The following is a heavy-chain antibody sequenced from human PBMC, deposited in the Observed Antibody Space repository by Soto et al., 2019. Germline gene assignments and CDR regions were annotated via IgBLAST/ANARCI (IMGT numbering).Heavy chain of an antibody. D-gene: IGHD2-15*01. CDR3: ARVVVAASDWFDP. CDR2: IYHSGST. Sequence: QLQLQESGSGLVKPSQTLSLTCAVSGGSISSGGYSWSWIRQPPGKGLEWIGYIYHSGSTYYNPSLKSRVTISVDRSKNQLSLKLSSVTAADTALYYCARVVVAASDWFDPWGQGTLVTVSS. J-gene: IGHJ5*02. CDR1: GGSISSGGYS. V-gene: IGHV4-30-2*01.